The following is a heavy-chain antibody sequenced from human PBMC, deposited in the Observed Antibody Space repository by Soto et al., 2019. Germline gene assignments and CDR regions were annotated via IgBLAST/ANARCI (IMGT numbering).Heavy chain of an antibody. CDR2: ISGSGGST. J-gene: IGHJ4*02. Sequence: GKGLEWVSAISGSGGSTYYADSVKGRFTISRDNSKNTLYLQMDSLRAEDTAVYYCARHGRQWLVLGFAYWGQGSLVTVSS. D-gene: IGHD6-19*01. CDR3: ARHGRQWLVLGFAY. V-gene: IGHV3-23*01.